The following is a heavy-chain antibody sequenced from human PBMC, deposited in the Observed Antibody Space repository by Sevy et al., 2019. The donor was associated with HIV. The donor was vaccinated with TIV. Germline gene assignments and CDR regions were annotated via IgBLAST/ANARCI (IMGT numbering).Heavy chain of an antibody. CDR3: ARPYGSGSWEAFDI. CDR2: ISSSSNYI. V-gene: IGHV3-21*01. J-gene: IGHJ3*02. CDR1: GFTFSTYT. D-gene: IGHD3-10*01. Sequence: GGSLRLSCAASGFTFSTYTMNWVRQAPGKGLEWVSSISSSSNYIYYAASMKGRFTISRDNANNSLYLQMNSLRAEDTAVYYCARPYGSGSWEAFDIWGQGTMVTVSS.